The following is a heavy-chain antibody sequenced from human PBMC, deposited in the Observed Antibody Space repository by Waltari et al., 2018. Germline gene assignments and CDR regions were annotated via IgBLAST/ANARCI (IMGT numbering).Heavy chain of an antibody. Sequence: QVQLQQWGAGLLKPSETLSLTCAVYGGSFSGYYWSWIRQPPGKGLEWIGEINHSGSTNYNPSLKSRVTISVDTSKNQFSLKLSSVTAADTAVYYCARERKGYYDFWSGYWGYFDYWGQGTLVTVSS. J-gene: IGHJ4*02. CDR2: INHSGST. V-gene: IGHV4-34*01. CDR1: GGSFSGYY. D-gene: IGHD3-3*01. CDR3: ARERKGYYDFWSGYWGYFDY.